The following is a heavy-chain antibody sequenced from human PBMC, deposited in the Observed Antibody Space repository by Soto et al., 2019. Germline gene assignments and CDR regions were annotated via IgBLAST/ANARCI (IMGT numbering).Heavy chain of an antibody. J-gene: IGHJ4*02. D-gene: IGHD3-3*01. CDR3: ATTRDYEFYYFDY. V-gene: IGHV4-34*01. CDR2: INHSGST. Sequence: SETLSLTCAVYGGSFSGYYWSWIRQPPGKGLEWIGEINHSGSTNYIPSIKSRVTISVDTSKNQFSLKLSSVTAADTAVYYCATTRDYEFYYFDYWAREPWSPSPQ. CDR1: GGSFSGYY.